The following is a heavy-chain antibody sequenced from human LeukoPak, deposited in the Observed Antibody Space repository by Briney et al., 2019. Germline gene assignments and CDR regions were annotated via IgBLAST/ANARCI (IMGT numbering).Heavy chain of an antibody. CDR1: GFSLSTSGMP. CDR3: ARVPYSSSWYSFDY. Sequence: SGPALVKPSQTLTLTCTFSGFSLSTSGMPVSWIRQPPGKALEWAAPIDWDDDKYYSTSLKTRLTISKDTSKNQVVLTMTNMDPVDTATYYCARVPYSSSWYSFDYWGQGTLVTVSS. D-gene: IGHD6-13*01. CDR2: IDWDDDK. J-gene: IGHJ4*02. V-gene: IGHV2-70*10.